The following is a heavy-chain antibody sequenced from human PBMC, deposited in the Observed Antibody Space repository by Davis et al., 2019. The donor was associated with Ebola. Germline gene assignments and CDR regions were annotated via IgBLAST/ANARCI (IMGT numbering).Heavy chain of an antibody. V-gene: IGHV3-72*01. CDR3: ARAGSSTWRDFDY. D-gene: IGHD6-13*01. Sequence: GESLKISCAASGFIFSDYYMDWVRQAPGKGLEWVGRTRNKANSYTTEYAASVKGRFTISRDDSENSLHLQMNSLKTEDTAVYYCARAGSSTWRDFDYWGQGTLVTVSS. CDR1: GFIFSDYY. CDR2: TRNKANSYTT. J-gene: IGHJ4*02.